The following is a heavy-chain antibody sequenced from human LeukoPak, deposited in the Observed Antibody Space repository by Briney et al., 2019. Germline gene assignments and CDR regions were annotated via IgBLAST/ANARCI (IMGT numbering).Heavy chain of an antibody. V-gene: IGHV4-39*01. J-gene: IGHJ6*02. CDR2: IYYSGST. CDR3: AGNEGYGSGSYHTYYYYGMDV. D-gene: IGHD3-10*01. CDR1: GGSISSSSYY. Sequence: SETLSLTCTVSGGSISSSSYYWGWIRQPPGKGLEWIGSIYYSGSTYYNPSLKSRVTISVDTSKNQFSLKLNSVTAADTAVYYCAGNEGYGSGSYHTYYYYGMDVWGQGTTVTVSS.